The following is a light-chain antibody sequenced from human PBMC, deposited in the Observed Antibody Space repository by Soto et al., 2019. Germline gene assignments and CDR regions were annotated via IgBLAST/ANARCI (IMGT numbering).Light chain of an antibody. CDR2: GAS. Sequence: DIQMTQSPSSLSASVGDRVTITCRASEDISNYLAWYQQKPGKVPKLLIYGASTLQSGVPSRFSVSGSGTDFTLTISSLQTEDVATYYCQNYTRAPWTFGQGTKVESK. V-gene: IGKV1-27*01. CDR3: QNYTRAPWT. J-gene: IGKJ1*01. CDR1: EDISNY.